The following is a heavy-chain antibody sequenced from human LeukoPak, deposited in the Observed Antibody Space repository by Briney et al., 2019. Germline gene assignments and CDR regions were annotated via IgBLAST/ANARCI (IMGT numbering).Heavy chain of an antibody. Sequence: SETLSLTCTVSGGSMSTSTYYWGWIRQPPGKGLEWLGSIYYSGSTYYNPSLKSRATISIDTSKNQFSLKLSSVTAADTAVYYCARHAAAAGTEFFQYWGQGTLVTVSS. D-gene: IGHD6-13*01. J-gene: IGHJ1*01. CDR1: GGSMSTSTYY. CDR3: ARHAAAAGTEFFQY. CDR2: IYYSGST. V-gene: IGHV4-39*01.